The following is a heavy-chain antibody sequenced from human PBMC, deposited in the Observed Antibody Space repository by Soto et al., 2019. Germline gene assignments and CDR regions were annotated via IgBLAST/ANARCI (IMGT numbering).Heavy chain of an antibody. J-gene: IGHJ4*02. CDR2: ISGSGAST. CDR3: AIDCSSTSCYFVY. CDR1: GFTFSSYA. V-gene: IGHV3-23*01. D-gene: IGHD2-2*01. Sequence: GGSLRLSCAASGFTFSSYAMSWVRQAPGKGLEWVSAISGSGASTYYADSGKGRFTISRDNSKNTLYLQMNSLRAEDTAVYYCAIDCSSTSCYFVYWSPGTLVTVSS.